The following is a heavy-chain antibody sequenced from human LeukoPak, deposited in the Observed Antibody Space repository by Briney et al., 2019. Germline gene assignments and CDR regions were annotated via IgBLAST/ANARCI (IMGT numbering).Heavy chain of an antibody. V-gene: IGHV1-46*04. CDR1: GYTFTSYY. CDR2: SSPTGSNT. D-gene: IGHD1-26*01. Sequence: ASVKVSCKASGYTFTSYYMQWVRHAPGQGFEWMGMSSPTGSNTNYGQKLQGRVTMTRDTSTITVYMGLSSLRSEDTAVYYCARLYGRYSGTYQDYWGQGTLVTVSS. CDR3: ARLYGRYSGTYQDY. J-gene: IGHJ4*02.